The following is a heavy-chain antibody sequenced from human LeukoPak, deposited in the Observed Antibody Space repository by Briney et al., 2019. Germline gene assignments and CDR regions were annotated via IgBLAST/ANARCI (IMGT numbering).Heavy chain of an antibody. CDR3: ARHRAVAGDWGFGY. V-gene: IGHV4-39*01. CDR1: GGSIASSSYY. J-gene: IGHJ4*02. Sequence: SETLSLTCTVSGGSIASSSYYWGWIRQPPGKGLEWIGSIYYNGNTYYKPSLNSRVTISGDTSKNQFSLRLSSVTAADTAIYYCARHRAVAGDWGFGYWGQGTLVTVSA. CDR2: IYYNGNT. D-gene: IGHD6-19*01.